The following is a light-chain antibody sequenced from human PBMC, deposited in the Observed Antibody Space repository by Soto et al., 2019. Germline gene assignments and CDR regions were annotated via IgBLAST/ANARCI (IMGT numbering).Light chain of an antibody. CDR3: QKFNTAPLT. CDR1: QDISVY. CDR2: SAS. J-gene: IGKJ5*01. V-gene: IGKV1-27*01. Sequence: DIQMTQSPSPLSASVGDRVTITCRASQDISVYLAWYQQKPGKVPKLLIYSASTLQSGVPSRFSGSGSGTDVTLTISSLQPEDVATYFCQKFNTAPLTFGQGKRLEIK.